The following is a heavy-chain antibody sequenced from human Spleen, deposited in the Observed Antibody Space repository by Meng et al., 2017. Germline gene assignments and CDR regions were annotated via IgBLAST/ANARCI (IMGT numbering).Heavy chain of an antibody. CDR3: ARGYSGYYWYY. Sequence: SETLSLTCSVSGGSIGSYYWTWIRQPPGKGLEWIGNIYYSGSTNYNPSLMSRVTMSVDTSKNQFSLKLSSVTAADTAVYFCARGYSGYYWYYWGQGTLVTVSS. V-gene: IGHV4-59*12. CDR1: GGSIGSYY. D-gene: IGHD5-12*01. CDR2: IYYSGST. J-gene: IGHJ4*02.